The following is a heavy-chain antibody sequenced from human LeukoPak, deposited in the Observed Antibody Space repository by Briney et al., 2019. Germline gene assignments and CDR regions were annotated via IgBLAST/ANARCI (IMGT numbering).Heavy chain of an antibody. V-gene: IGHV3-49*04. D-gene: IGHD5-18*01. CDR2: IRSKAYRGIT. J-gene: IGHJ6*02. Sequence: GGSLRLSCITSGFTFGDHAMSWVRQAPGKGLEWVGFIRSKAYRGITEYAASVKDRFIISRDDSRSIAYLQMNSLRTEDTALYYCTRGPIQLWIHNAMDVWGQGTMVTVSS. CDR1: GFTFGDHA. CDR3: TRGPIQLWIHNAMDV.